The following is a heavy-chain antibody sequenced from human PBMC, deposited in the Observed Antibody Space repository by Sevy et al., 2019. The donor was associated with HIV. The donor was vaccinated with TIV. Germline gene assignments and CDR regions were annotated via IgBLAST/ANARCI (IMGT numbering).Heavy chain of an antibody. CDR2: ISSSGDTI. Sequence: GGSLRLSCAAAGLTISDYFMTWIRQAPGKGLEWVSYISSSGDTIYYADSVKGRFTISRDNARNSLYLQMNSLGAEDTAVYYCARDHVKYGDLGDYYYSAMDVWGQGTTVTVSS. V-gene: IGHV3-11*01. J-gene: IGHJ6*02. D-gene: IGHD4-17*01. CDR1: GLTISDYF. CDR3: ARDHVKYGDLGDYYYSAMDV.